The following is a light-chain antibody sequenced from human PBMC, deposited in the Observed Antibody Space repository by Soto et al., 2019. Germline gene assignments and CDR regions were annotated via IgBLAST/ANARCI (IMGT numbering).Light chain of an antibody. CDR1: SSDVGGYNS. J-gene: IGLJ1*01. CDR2: EVS. Sequence: QSVLTQPASVSGSPGQSITISCTGTSSDVGGYNSVSWYQQHPDKAPKLIIYEVSNRPSGVSNRFSGSKSGNTASLTISGLQAEDEADYYCSSYTRSGTLGVFGTGTKLTVL. V-gene: IGLV2-14*01. CDR3: SSYTRSGTLGV.